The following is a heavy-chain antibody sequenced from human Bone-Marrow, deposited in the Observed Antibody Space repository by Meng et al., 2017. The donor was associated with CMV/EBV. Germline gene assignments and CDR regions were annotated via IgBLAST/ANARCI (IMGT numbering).Heavy chain of an antibody. J-gene: IGHJ4*02. Sequence: GESLKISCTASGFTFSSYSMNWVRQAPGKGLEWVSVIYSGGRSTYYAGSVKGRFTISRDNAKNSLYLQMNSLRAEDTAVYYCARDLFSNKPRYYFDYWGQGPLVTVSS. CDR2: IYSGGRST. CDR1: GFTFSSYS. V-gene: IGHV3-NL1*01. D-gene: IGHD4-11*01. CDR3: ARDLFSNKPRYYFDY.